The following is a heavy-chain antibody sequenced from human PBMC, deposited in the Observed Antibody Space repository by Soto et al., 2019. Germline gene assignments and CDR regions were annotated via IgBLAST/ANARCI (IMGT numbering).Heavy chain of an antibody. D-gene: IGHD1-26*01. CDR1: GGSISSYY. Sequence: SETLSLTCTVSGGSISSYYWSWIRQPPGKGLEWIGYIYYSGSTNYNPSLKSRVTISVDTSKNQFSLKLSSVTAADTAVYYCARNGIVGAHYYYYYGMDVWGQGTTVTV. CDR2: IYYSGST. V-gene: IGHV4-59*01. CDR3: ARNGIVGAHYYYYYGMDV. J-gene: IGHJ6*02.